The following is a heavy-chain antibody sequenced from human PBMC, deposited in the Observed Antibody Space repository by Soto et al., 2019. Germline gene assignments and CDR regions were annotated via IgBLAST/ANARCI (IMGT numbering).Heavy chain of an antibody. J-gene: IGHJ6*02. D-gene: IGHD4-17*01. V-gene: IGHV5-51*01. CDR1: GYSFTSYW. Sequence: PGESLKISCKGTGYSFTSYWIGWVRQMPGKGLEWMGIIYPGDSDTRYSPSFQGQVTISADKSISTAYLQWSSLKASDTALYYCARHSSSRDYDYGDSRFLLPADYYYYYGMDVWGQGTTVTVSS. CDR2: IYPGDSDT. CDR3: ARHSSSRDYDYGDSRFLLPADYYYYYGMDV.